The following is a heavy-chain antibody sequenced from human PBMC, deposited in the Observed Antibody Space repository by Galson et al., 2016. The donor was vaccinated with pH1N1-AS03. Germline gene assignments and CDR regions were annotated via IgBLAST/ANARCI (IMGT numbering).Heavy chain of an antibody. V-gene: IGHV1-69*16. Sequence: SVKVSCKASGGTLSSYNIGWVRQAPGQRLEWMGGIIVIIGFATYSQKFQGRLTISRDESTSTAYMELSSLHQGPIGLPPGTLLQEHLWG. CDR3: TLLQEHL. CDR2: IIVIIGFA. J-gene: IGHJ6*01. CDR1: GGTLSSYN.